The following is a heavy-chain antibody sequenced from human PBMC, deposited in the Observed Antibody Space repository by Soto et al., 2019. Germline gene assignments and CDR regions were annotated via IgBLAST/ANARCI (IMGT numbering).Heavy chain of an antibody. CDR3: ARDDEYSGNGMDV. Sequence: QVQLVESGGGVVQPGRSLRLSCAASGFTFSNYGMHWVRQAPGKGLEWVAVILNDGSNRYHADSVKDRFTISRDNSKTKLYLQMNSLRAEDTAVYYCARDDEYSGNGMDVWGQGTTVTVS. J-gene: IGHJ6*02. CDR2: ILNDGSNR. V-gene: IGHV3-33*01. D-gene: IGHD3-10*01. CDR1: GFTFSNYG.